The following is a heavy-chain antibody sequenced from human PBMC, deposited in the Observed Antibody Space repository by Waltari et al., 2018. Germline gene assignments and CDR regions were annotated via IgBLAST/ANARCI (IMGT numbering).Heavy chain of an antibody. J-gene: IGHJ4*02. D-gene: IGHD3-3*01. V-gene: IGHV4-34*01. CDR2: INHSGST. CDR1: GGSFSGYY. CDR3: ARGLYYDFWSGYLSSTYFDY. Sequence: QVQLQQWGAGLLKPSETLSLTCAVYGGSFSGYYWSWIRQPPGKGLEWIGEINHSGSTNYNPSLKSRVTISVDTSKNQFSLKLSSVTAADTAVYYCARGLYYDFWSGYLSSTYFDYWGQGTLVTVSS.